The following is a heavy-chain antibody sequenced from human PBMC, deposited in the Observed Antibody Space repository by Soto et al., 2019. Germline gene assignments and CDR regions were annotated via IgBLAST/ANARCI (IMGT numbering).Heavy chain of an antibody. CDR2: IRQDGSEK. D-gene: IGHD2-2*01. CDR1: GFTFSSNW. CDR3: AWEIVVARGASYFDY. Sequence: EVQLVECGGNLVQPGGSLRLSCVGSGFTFSSNWMTWVRQAPGKGLEWVGNIRQDGSEKNYVDSVKGRFTISRDNAKNSLYLQMNSLRAEDTAVYYCAWEIVVARGASYFDYWGPGTLVTVSS. V-gene: IGHV3-7*04. J-gene: IGHJ4*02.